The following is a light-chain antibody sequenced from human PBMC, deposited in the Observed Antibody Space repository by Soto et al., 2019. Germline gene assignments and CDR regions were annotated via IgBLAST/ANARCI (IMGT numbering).Light chain of an antibody. CDR2: AAS. CDR3: QQYYSYPQT. J-gene: IGKJ1*01. Sequence: ILMTQSPSSLSASVGDRVTITCQASQDISNYLAWYQQKPGKAPKLLIYAASTLQSGVPSRFSGSGSGTDFTLTISCLQSEDFATYYCQQYYSYPQTFGQGTKVDIK. V-gene: IGKV1-8*01. CDR1: QDISNY.